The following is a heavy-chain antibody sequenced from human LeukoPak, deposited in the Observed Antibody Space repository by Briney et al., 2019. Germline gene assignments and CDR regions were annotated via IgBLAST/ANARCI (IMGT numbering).Heavy chain of an antibody. CDR2: MNPNSGNT. Sequence: GASVKVSCKASGYTFTSYYMHWVRQAPGQGLEWMGWMNPNSGNTGYAQKFQGRVTMTRNTSISTAYMELSSLRSEDTAVYYCARGYSYGYVNPSQSWFDPWGQGTLVTVSS. D-gene: IGHD5-18*01. V-gene: IGHV1-8*02. J-gene: IGHJ5*02. CDR3: ARGYSYGYVNPSQSWFDP. CDR1: GYTFTSYY.